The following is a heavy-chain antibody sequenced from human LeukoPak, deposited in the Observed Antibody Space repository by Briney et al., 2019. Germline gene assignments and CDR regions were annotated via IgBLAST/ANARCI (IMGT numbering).Heavy chain of an antibody. CDR1: GGTFSSYA. Sequence: SVKVSCKASGGTFSSYAISWVRQAPGQGLEWMGGIIPIFGTANYAQKFQGRVTITTDESTSTAYMELSSLRSEDTAVYYCARLKVGRMAPQRDYYYYMDVWGKGTTVTISS. CDR3: ARLKVGRMAPQRDYYYYMDV. J-gene: IGHJ6*03. CDR2: IIPIFGTA. V-gene: IGHV1-69*05. D-gene: IGHD5-24*01.